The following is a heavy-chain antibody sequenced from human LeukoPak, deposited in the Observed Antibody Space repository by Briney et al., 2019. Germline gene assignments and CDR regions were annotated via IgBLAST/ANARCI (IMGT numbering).Heavy chain of an antibody. CDR2: ISSSGSTI. V-gene: IGHV3-48*03. CDR1: GFTFSSYE. J-gene: IGHJ4*02. CDR3: ARDSLQHIYYFDY. Sequence: PGGSLRLSCAASGFTFSSYEMNWVRQAPGKGLEWVSYISSSGSTIYYADSVKGRFTISRDSAKNSLYLQMNSLRAEDTAVYYCARDSLQHIYYFDYWGQGTLVTVSS. D-gene: IGHD1-1*01.